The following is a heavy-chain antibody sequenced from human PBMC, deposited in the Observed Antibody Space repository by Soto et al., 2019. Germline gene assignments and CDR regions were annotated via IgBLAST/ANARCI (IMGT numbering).Heavy chain of an antibody. CDR3: AKDRRSCSGGSCSSRGLGNY. D-gene: IGHD2-15*01. V-gene: IGHV4-59*02. CDR2: VCSSGST. J-gene: IGHJ4*02. CDR1: GGSVSSFC. Sequence: PSETLSLTCYVSGGSVSSFCWTWIRQSPGKGLESIAYVCSSGSTNYNPSLESRVAISLDTSKNQFSLRLTSVTAADTAVYYCAKDRRSCSGGSCSSRGLGNYWGQGTLVTVSS.